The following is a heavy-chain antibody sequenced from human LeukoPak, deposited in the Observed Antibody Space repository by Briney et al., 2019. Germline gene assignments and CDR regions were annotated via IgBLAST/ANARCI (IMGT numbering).Heavy chain of an antibody. CDR2: ITSSGSTI. CDR3: AREGPGYSSSWYAFDY. D-gene: IGHD6-13*01. CDR1: GFTFSSYE. Sequence: GGSLRLSCAASGFTFSSYEMNWVRQAPGKGLEWVSYITSSGSTIYYADSVKGRFTISRDNAKNSLYLQMNSLRAEDTAVYYCAREGPGYSSSWYAFDYWGQGTLVTVSS. V-gene: IGHV3-48*03. J-gene: IGHJ4*02.